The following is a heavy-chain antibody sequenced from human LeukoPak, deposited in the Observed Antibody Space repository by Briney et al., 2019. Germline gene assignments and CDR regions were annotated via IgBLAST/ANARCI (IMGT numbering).Heavy chain of an antibody. CDR2: IYYSGST. Sequence: PSQTLSLTCTVSGGSISSGGYYWSWIRQHPGEGLEWIGYIYYSGSTYYNPSLKSRVTISVDTSKNQFSLKLSSVTAADTAVYYCARGCSGGSCYSGAFDIWGQGTMVTVSS. D-gene: IGHD2-15*01. CDR3: ARGCSGGSCYSGAFDI. J-gene: IGHJ3*02. CDR1: GGSISSGGYY. V-gene: IGHV4-31*03.